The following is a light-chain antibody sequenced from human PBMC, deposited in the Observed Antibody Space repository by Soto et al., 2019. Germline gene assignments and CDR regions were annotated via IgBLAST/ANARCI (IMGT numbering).Light chain of an antibody. Sequence: IQMTQSPSSLSAYVGDRVSITCRASQGISSWLAWYQQKPGKAPKLLIYDASSLESGVPSRFSGSGSGTDFTLTISSLQPEDFATFYCQQSYSTPITFGQGTRLEIK. CDR2: DAS. V-gene: IGKV1-5*01. CDR3: QQSYSTPIT. CDR1: QGISSW. J-gene: IGKJ5*01.